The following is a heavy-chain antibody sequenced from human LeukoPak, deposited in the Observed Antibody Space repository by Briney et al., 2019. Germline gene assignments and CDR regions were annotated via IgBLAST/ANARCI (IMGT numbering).Heavy chain of an antibody. CDR1: GYTFTGYY. CDR2: IHPNSGGT. V-gene: IGHV1-2*02. D-gene: IGHD6-19*01. J-gene: IGHJ4*02. Sequence: ASVKVSFKASGYTFTGYYMHWVRQAPGQGLEWMGWIHPNSGGTNSAQNFQGRVTMTRDTSISTAYMELSRLKSDDTAVYYCARQFGSGWYFYYWGQGTLVTVSS. CDR3: ARQFGSGWYFYY.